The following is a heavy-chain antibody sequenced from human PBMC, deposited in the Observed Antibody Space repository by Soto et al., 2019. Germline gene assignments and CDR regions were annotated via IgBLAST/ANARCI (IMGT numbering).Heavy chain of an antibody. CDR2: ISGGGGST. CDR3: AKGFIVVVTVIRPDDAFDV. J-gene: IGHJ3*01. CDR1: GFTFGNFG. V-gene: IGHV3-23*01. D-gene: IGHD2-21*02. Sequence: EVPLLESGGGFVQPGGSLSLSCAASGFTFGNFGMNWVRQAPGKGLEWVSGISGGGGSTYYADSVKGRITISRDPSKNTIFLEMNSLRAEATAVYYCAKGFIVVVTVIRPDDAFDVWGQGTLVTVSS.